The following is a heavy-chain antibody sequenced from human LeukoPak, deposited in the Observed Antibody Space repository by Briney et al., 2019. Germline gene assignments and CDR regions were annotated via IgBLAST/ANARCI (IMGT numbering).Heavy chain of an antibody. CDR3: ARVRMAEMATILGFDAFDI. D-gene: IGHD5-24*01. J-gene: IGHJ3*02. CDR1: GGSLSSSSYY. CDR2: IYHSGST. Sequence: SETLSLTCTVSGGSLSSSSYYWGWIRQPPGKGLEWIGRIYHSGSTYYNPSLKSRVTISVDTSKNQFSLKLSSVTAADTAVYYCARVRMAEMATILGFDAFDIWGQGTMVTVSS. V-gene: IGHV4-39*07.